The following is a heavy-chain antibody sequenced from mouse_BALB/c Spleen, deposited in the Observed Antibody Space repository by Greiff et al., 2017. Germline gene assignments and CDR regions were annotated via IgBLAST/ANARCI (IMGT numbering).Heavy chain of an antibody. CDR1: GFNIKDTY. V-gene: IGHV14-3*02. CDR2: IDPANGNT. Sequence: EVQLVESGAELVKPGASVKLSCTASGFNIKDTYMHWVKQRPEQGLEWIGRIDPANGNTKYDPKFQGKATITADTSSNTAYLQLSSLTSEDTAVYYCARDYDVLFDYWGQGTTLTVSS. D-gene: IGHD2-4*01. J-gene: IGHJ2*01. CDR3: ARDYDVLFDY.